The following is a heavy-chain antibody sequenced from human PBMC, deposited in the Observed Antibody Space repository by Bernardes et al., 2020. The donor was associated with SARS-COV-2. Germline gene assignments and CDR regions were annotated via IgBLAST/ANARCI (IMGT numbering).Heavy chain of an antibody. Sequence: GGSLRLSCSASGFTFGTFAMYWVRQAPGKGLEWVAIISYDGSNEYYTDSVKGRFTISRDNSKSTLYLQMNSLRTEDTAVYHCARARSIVVVSDVPDVWGQGTLVTVSS. CDR3: ARARSIVVVSDVPDV. CDR2: ISYDGSNE. CDR1: GFTFGTFA. V-gene: IGHV3-30-3*01. J-gene: IGHJ4*02. D-gene: IGHD2-2*01.